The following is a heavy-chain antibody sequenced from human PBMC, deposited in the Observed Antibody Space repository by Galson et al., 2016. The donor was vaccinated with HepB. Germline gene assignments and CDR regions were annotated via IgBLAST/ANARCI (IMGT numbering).Heavy chain of an antibody. V-gene: IGHV6-1*01. Sequence: CAISGDSVSSNSAAWNWIRQSPSRGLEWLGRTYYRSKWYNDYAISVKSRLTINPNTTKKQFALQMNSATPEDTAVYYCARVGEGFDHWGPGTLVTVSS. CDR3: ARVGEGFDH. J-gene: IGHJ5*02. CDR1: GDSVSSNSAA. CDR2: TYYRSKWYN. D-gene: IGHD3-10*01.